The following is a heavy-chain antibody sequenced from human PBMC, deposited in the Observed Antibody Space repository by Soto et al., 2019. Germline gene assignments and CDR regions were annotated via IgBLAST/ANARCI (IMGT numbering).Heavy chain of an antibody. Sequence: SETLSLTCTVSGGSISSSSYYWGWIRQPPGKGLEWIGSIYYSGSTYYNPSLKSRVTISVDTSKNQFSLKLSSVTAADTAVYYCVRHFMGRVATIPYFDYWGQGTLVTVSS. V-gene: IGHV4-39*01. J-gene: IGHJ4*02. D-gene: IGHD5-12*01. CDR2: IYYSGST. CDR3: VRHFMGRVATIPYFDY. CDR1: GGSISSSSYY.